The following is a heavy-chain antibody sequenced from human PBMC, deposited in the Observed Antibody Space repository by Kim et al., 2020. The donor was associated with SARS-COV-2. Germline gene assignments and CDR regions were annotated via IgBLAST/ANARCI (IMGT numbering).Heavy chain of an antibody. CDR1: GFIFSRYW. Sequence: GGSLRLFCEASGFIFSRYWMSWVRQAPGKGPEWVAHIKQDGGDKDYVDSVKGRFTISRDNAKNSLYLQMNSQRAEDTAVYYCARVLSGYYLGFDNWGQGTLVTVSS. CDR3: ARVLSGYYLGFDN. J-gene: IGHJ4*02. D-gene: IGHD3-22*01. CDR2: IKQDGGDK. V-gene: IGHV3-7*01.